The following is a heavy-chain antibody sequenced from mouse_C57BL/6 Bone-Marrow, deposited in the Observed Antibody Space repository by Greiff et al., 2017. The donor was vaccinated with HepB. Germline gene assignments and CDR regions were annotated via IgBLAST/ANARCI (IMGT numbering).Heavy chain of an antibody. Sequence: EVHLVESGGGLVKPGGSLKLSCAASGFTFSDYGMHWVRQAPEKGLEWVAYISSGSSTIYYADTVKGRFTISRDNAKNTLFLQMTSLRSEDTAMYYCARRETAQAPFAYWGQGTLVTVSA. D-gene: IGHD3-2*02. CDR1: GFTFSDYG. J-gene: IGHJ3*01. V-gene: IGHV5-17*01. CDR3: ARRETAQAPFAY. CDR2: ISSGSSTI.